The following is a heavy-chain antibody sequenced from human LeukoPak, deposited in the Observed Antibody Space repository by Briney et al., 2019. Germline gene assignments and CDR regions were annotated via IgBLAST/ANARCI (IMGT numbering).Heavy chain of an antibody. Sequence: GESLKISCKGSGYSFTSYWIGWVRQRPGKGLEWMGIIYPGDSDTRYSPSFQGQVTISADKSISTAYLQWSSLKASDTATYYCSRQPAAAGDYWGQGTLVTVSS. V-gene: IGHV5-51*01. CDR1: GYSFTSYW. CDR2: IYPGDSDT. CDR3: SRQPAAAGDY. J-gene: IGHJ4*02. D-gene: IGHD6-13*01.